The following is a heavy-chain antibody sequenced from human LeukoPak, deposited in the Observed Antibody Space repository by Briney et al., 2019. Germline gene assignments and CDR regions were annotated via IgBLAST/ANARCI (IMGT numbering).Heavy chain of an antibody. V-gene: IGHV3-48*02. CDR1: GFTFSDYS. CDR3: AREGGNSYRPFED. J-gene: IGHJ4*02. Sequence: GGSLRLSCAASGFTFSDYSMNWIRQTPGKGLEWIAYIKSGSDTISYADSVKGRFTVSRDNAKNSMHLQMNSLRDEDTAVYHCAREGGNSYRPFEDWGQGTLVTVSS. D-gene: IGHD5-18*01. CDR2: IKSGSDTI.